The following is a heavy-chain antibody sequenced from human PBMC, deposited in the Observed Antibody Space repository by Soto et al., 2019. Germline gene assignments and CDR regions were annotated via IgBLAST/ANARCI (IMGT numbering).Heavy chain of an antibody. J-gene: IGHJ6*02. V-gene: IGHV3-23*01. Sequence: AGSLRLSCAASGFTFSSYAMSWVRQAPGKGLEWVSAISGSGGSTYYADSVKGRFTISRDNSKNTLYLQMNSLRAEDTAVYYCAKSRRWYSSGWDDNYYGMDVWGQGTTVTVSS. CDR3: AKSRRWYSSGWDDNYYGMDV. CDR1: GFTFSSYA. D-gene: IGHD6-19*01. CDR2: ISGSGGST.